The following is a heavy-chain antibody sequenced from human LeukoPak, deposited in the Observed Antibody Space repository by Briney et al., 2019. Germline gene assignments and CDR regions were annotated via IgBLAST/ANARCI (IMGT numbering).Heavy chain of an antibody. V-gene: IGHV3-21*01. CDR1: GFTFSSYS. CDR3: AKLRGYSYGS. CDR2: ISSSSSYI. J-gene: IGHJ4*02. D-gene: IGHD5-18*01. Sequence: GGSLRLSCAASGFTFSSYSMNWVRQAPGKGLEWVSSISSSSSYIYYADSVKGRFTISRDNAKNSLYLQMHSLRAEDTAVYYCAKLRGYSYGSWGQGTLVTVSS.